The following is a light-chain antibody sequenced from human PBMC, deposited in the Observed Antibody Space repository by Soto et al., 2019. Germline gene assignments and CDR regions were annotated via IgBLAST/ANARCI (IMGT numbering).Light chain of an antibody. CDR1: QSFRGL. V-gene: IGKV3-11*01. J-gene: IGKJ5*01. CDR2: DAY. CDR3: QQRHMWPIT. Sequence: EVVLTQSPVTLSLSPGERATLSCRASQSFRGLLAWYQPKPGQAPRXXIYDAYNRATGIPPRFSGSGSGTEFTLTISSLEPEDSAVDYCQQRHMWPITFGQGTRLEIK.